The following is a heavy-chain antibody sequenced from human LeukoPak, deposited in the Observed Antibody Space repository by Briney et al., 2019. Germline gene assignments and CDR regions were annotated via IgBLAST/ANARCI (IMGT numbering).Heavy chain of an antibody. J-gene: IGHJ6*03. CDR2: INHSGST. D-gene: IGHD2-2*01. V-gene: IGHV4-34*01. CDR1: GGSFSGYY. CDR3: ARGRYCSSTSCYAYYYYYMDV. Sequence: PSETLSLTCAVYGGSFSGYYWSWIPQPPGKGLEWMGEINHSGSTNYNPSLKSRVTISVDTSKNQFSLKLSSVTAADTAVYYCARGRYCSSTSCYAYYYYYMDVWGKGTTVTVSS.